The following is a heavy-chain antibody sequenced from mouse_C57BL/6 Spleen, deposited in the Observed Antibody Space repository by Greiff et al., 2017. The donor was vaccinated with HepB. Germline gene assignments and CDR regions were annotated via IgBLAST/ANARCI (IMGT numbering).Heavy chain of an antibody. J-gene: IGHJ4*01. CDR2: IYPGDGDT. Sequence: QVQLKQSGPELVKPGASVKISCKASGYAFSSSWMNWVKQRPGKGLEWIGRIYPGDGDTNYNGKFKGKATLTADKSSSTAYMQLSSLTSEDSAVYFCASSYDYDEGSYYAMDYWGQGTSVTVSS. CDR3: ASSYDYDEGSYYAMDY. CDR1: GYAFSSSW. D-gene: IGHD2-4*01. V-gene: IGHV1-82*01.